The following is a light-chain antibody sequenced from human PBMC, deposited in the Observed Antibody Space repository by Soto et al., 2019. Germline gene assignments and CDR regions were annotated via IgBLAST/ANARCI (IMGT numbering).Light chain of an antibody. Sequence: QSVLSQPASVSGSPGQSITISCSGTSSDIGAYNSVSWYLQHPHKAPQVIIYKGTQRPSGVSHRFSGSTSGNAASLTISGLQADDEADYFCCSSAPESTYVCGSGTKVTVL. CDR1: SSDIGAYNS. CDR3: CSSAPESTYV. J-gene: IGLJ1*01. CDR2: KGT. V-gene: IGLV2-23*01.